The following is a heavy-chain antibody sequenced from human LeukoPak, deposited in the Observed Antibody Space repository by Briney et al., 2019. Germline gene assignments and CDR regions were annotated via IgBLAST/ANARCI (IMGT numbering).Heavy chain of an antibody. CDR3: AKDLHPLTYYYDGSGYRQTPGIDY. D-gene: IGHD3-22*01. CDR2: ISSSGGST. Sequence: GGSLRLSCAASGFTFSSYTMSWVRQAPGKGLEWVSAISSSGGSTYYADSVKGRFTISRDNSKNTLYLQMNSLRAEDTAVYYCAKDLHPLTYYYDGSGYRQTPGIDYWGQGTLVTVSS. J-gene: IGHJ4*02. V-gene: IGHV3-23*01. CDR1: GFTFSSYT.